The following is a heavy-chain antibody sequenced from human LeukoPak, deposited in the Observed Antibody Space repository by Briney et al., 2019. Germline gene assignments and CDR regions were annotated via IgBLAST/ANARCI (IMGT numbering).Heavy chain of an antibody. CDR3: ARVPSSAHQLFSSDY. Sequence: EASVRVSCKASGYTFTSDGISWVRQAPGQGLEWMGWISAYDGETRCKQNLQGRVTMTTDTSTSTAYMELTSLTTDDTAVYYCARVPSSAHQLFSSDYWGQGTLDTVSS. D-gene: IGHD3-10*01. CDR1: GYTFTSDG. J-gene: IGHJ4*02. V-gene: IGHV1-18*01. CDR2: ISAYDGET.